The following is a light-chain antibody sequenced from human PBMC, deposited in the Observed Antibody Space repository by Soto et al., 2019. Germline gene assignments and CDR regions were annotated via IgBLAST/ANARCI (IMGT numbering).Light chain of an antibody. CDR2: LGS. V-gene: IGKV2-28*01. CDR3: MQPLQTPPRT. Sequence: DIVMTQSPLSLPVSPGEPASISCRSSQSLLHSNGYNYLDWYLQKPGQSPQLLIDLGSNRASGVPDRFSDIGSRTHFTLKISRVEAEDVRVYYFMQPLQTPPRTFRQGTKLEIK. CDR1: QSLLHSNGYNY. J-gene: IGKJ2*01.